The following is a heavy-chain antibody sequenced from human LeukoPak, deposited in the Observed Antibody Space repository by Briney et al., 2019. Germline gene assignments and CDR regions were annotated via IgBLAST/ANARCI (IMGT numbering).Heavy chain of an antibody. D-gene: IGHD3-3*01. Sequence: GGSLRLSCAASGFTVSSNYMSWVRQAPGKGLEWVSVIYSGGRTYYADSVKGRFTISRDNSKNTLYLQMNSLRAEDTAVYYCASHVLRFLEWFSLDYWGQGTLVTVSS. CDR1: GFTVSSNY. V-gene: IGHV3-66*02. J-gene: IGHJ4*02. CDR2: IYSGGRT. CDR3: ASHVLRFLEWFSLDY.